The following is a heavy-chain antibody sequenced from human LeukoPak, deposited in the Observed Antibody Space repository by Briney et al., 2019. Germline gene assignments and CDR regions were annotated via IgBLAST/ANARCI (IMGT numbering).Heavy chain of an antibody. V-gene: IGHV3-7*01. CDR3: ARDSAGNDY. D-gene: IGHD6-13*01. CDR2: IKQDGSEK. Sequence: GGSLRLSCEASGFTFSTYWMSWVRQAPGKGREWVANIKQDGSEKYYVDSVKGRFTISRDNAKNSLYLQMNSLRAEDTAMYYCARDSAGNDYWGQGTLVTVSS. J-gene: IGHJ4*02. CDR1: GFTFSTYW.